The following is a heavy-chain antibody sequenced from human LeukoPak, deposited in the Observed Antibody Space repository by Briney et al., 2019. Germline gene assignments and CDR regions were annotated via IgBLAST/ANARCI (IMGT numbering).Heavy chain of an antibody. CDR1: GFTFSSYG. CDR3: ARDRRYSGSYFDY. CDR2: IWYDGSNK. J-gene: IGHJ4*02. Sequence: GGSLRLSCAASGFTFSSYGMHWVRQAPGKGLEWVAVIWYDGSNKYYADSVKGRFTISRDNSKNTLYPQMNSLRAEDTAVYYCARDRRYSGSYFDYWGQGTLVTVSS. V-gene: IGHV3-33*01. D-gene: IGHD1-26*01.